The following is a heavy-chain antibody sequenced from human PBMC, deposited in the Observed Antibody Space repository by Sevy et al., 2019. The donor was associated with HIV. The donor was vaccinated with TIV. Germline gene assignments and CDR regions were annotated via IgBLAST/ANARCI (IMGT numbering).Heavy chain of an antibody. CDR3: ARDSGSSGWYLPAFDI. J-gene: IGHJ3*02. CDR1: GGSVSSGSYY. V-gene: IGHV4-61*01. CDR2: IYDSGST. Sequence: SETLSLTCTVSGGSVSSGSYYWSWIRQPPGKGLEWIGYIYDSGSTNYNPTLKGRVTISVDTSKNQFSLKLSSVTAADTAVYYCARDSGSSGWYLPAFDIWGQGTMVTVSS. D-gene: IGHD6-19*01.